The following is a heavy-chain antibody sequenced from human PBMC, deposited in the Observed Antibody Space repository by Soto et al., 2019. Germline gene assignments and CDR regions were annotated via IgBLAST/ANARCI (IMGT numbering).Heavy chain of an antibody. V-gene: IGHV4-59*01. CDR3: ATLVWFGELFYYYYYMDV. J-gene: IGHJ6*03. CDR2: IYYSGST. Sequence: SETLSLTCTVSGGSISSYYWSWIRQPPGKGLEWIGYIYYSGSTNYNPSLKSRVTISVDTSKNQFSLKLSSVTAADTAVYYCATLVWFGELFYYYYYMDVWGKETTVTVSS. CDR1: GGSISSYY. D-gene: IGHD3-10*01.